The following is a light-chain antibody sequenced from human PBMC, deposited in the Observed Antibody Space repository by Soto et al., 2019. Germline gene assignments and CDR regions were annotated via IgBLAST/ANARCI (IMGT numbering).Light chain of an antibody. J-gene: IGLJ3*02. CDR3: CSYAGSRTLV. Sequence: QSVLTQPASVSGSPGQSITISCTGTSSDVGSYNLGSWYQQHPGKAPKLMIYEVSKRPSGVSNRFSGSKSGNTASLTISALQAEDEADYYCCSYAGSRTLVFGGGTKLTVL. V-gene: IGLV2-23*02. CDR1: SSDVGSYNL. CDR2: EVS.